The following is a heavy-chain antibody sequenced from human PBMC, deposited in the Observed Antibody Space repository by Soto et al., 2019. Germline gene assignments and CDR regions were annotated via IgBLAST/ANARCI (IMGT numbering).Heavy chain of an antibody. CDR2: MYTGGRT. Sequence: GGSLRLSCVPSGFTVTGDQMNWVRQAPGKGLEWVSTMYTGGRTFYADSVRGRFTISRDETKNILYLQMDSLRVEDTAVYYCPRGGGGWDYWGQGSLVNVS. J-gene: IGHJ4*02. D-gene: IGHD6-19*01. CDR1: GFTVTGDQ. CDR3: PRGGGGWDY. V-gene: IGHV3-53*01.